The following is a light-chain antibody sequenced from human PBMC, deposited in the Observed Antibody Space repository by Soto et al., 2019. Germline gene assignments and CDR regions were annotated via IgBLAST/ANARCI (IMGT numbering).Light chain of an antibody. Sequence: EIVLTQSPATVSVSPGESATLSCRASQSVRNYLAWYQQKPGQAPRLLIFDASTRATGIPDRFSGSGSETEFTLTISSLQSEDYAIYYCQQYNNWPPWTFGQGTKVEIK. CDR3: QQYNNWPPWT. CDR1: QSVRNY. J-gene: IGKJ1*01. V-gene: IGKV3-15*01. CDR2: DAS.